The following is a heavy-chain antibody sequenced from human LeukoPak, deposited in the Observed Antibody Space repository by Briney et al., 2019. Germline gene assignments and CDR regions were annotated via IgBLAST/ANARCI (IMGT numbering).Heavy chain of an antibody. CDR3: ARGGGSYSY. CDR1: GFTFSRDA. D-gene: IGHD1-26*01. V-gene: IGHV3-21*01. CDR2: INSRSTHT. Sequence: PGGSLGLSCAGSGFTFSRDAMNWVRQAPGKGLEWVSSINSRSTHTAYADSVKGRFTISRDNGNNSVFLQMNSLGVDDTAIYFCARGGGSYSYWGQGVRVTVSS. J-gene: IGHJ4*02.